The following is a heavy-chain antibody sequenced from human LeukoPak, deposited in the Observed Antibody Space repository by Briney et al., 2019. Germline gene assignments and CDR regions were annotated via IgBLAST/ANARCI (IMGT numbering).Heavy chain of an antibody. J-gene: IGHJ4*02. CDR1: GFTFSSYG. CDR2: IWYDGSNK. V-gene: IGHV3-33*06. Sequence: PGGSLRLSCAASGFTFSSYGMHWVRQAPGKGLEWVAVIWYDGSNKYYADSVKGRFTISRDNSKNTLYLQMHSLRAEDTAVYHCAKPLWSGHSYFDSWGQGTLVTVSS. D-gene: IGHD3-3*01. CDR3: AKPLWSGHSYFDS.